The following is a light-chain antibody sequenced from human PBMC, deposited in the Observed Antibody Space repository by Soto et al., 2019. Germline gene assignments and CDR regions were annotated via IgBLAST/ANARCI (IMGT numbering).Light chain of an antibody. CDR2: QVS. J-gene: IGLJ7*01. Sequence: QSALTQPPSASGSPGQSVTISCTGTSSDVGSSEYVSWYQQHPGKAPKLILYQVSERPSGVPDRFSGSRSGSTASLTVSGLRAEDEADYYCTSYTSTYIFVLGGGTQLTVL. CDR3: TSYTSTYIFV. CDR1: SSDVGSSEY. V-gene: IGLV2-8*01.